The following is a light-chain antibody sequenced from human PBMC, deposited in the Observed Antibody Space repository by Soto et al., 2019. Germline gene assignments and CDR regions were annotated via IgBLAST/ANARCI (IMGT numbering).Light chain of an antibody. Sequence: DIQLTQSPSFLSASVGDRVTVSCRASQDISTSLAWFQQKAGKVPQLLVYPASTLQDGVPSRFSGSGSGTYFTLTINNLQAEDFATYYCQRLRTYPCSVGQGTKVDSK. CDR1: QDISTS. J-gene: IGKJ2*04. CDR2: PAS. V-gene: IGKV1-9*01. CDR3: QRLRTYPCS.